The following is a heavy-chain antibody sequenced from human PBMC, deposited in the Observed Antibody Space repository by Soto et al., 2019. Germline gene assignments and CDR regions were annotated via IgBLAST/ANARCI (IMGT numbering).Heavy chain of an antibody. J-gene: IGHJ4*02. CDR3: AKEGQQMVAFEN. Sequence: QVLLVESGGGVVQPGRSLRLSCAASGFTFRSYGMHWVRQAPGKGPEWVAVISYDGSKKYYGDSVKGRFTISRDNSKNPGTQKMNSGGSEDTAVYYVAKEGQQMVAFENWGRGTLVTVSS. V-gene: IGHV3-30*18. D-gene: IGHD2-8*01. CDR2: ISYDGSKK. CDR1: GFTFRSYG.